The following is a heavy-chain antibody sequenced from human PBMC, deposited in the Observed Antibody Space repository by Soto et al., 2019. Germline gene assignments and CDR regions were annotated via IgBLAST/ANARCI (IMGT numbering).Heavy chain of an antibody. CDR3: ARDEGVREGYSSRNDAFDI. D-gene: IGHD6-13*01. CDR2: TYYGSKWYN. J-gene: IGHJ3*02. Sequence: PSQTLSLTCAISGDSVSSNSAAWNWIRQSPSRGLEWLGRTYYGSKWYNDYAVSVKSRITINPDTSKNQFSLQLNSVTPEDTAVYYCARDEGVREGYSSRNDAFDIWGQGTMVTVSS. CDR1: GDSVSSNSAA. V-gene: IGHV6-1*01.